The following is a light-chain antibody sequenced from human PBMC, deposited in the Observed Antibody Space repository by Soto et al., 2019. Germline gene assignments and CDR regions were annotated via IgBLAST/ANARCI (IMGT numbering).Light chain of an antibody. J-gene: IGKJ5*01. V-gene: IGKV1-5*03. CDR2: KAY. Sequence: DIPMTPSPSTPSSSVGDRVTITYRASQRISSWFAWYLQKPGKALKILIYKAYSLESGVQSRFSGSGSGTEFTLTFCSLQPDDFATNYCQPYNSFSKFGQGTRLEIK. CDR3: QPYNSFSK. CDR1: QRISSW.